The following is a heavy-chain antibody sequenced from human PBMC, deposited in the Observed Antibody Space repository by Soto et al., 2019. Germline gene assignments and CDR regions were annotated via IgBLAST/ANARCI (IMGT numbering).Heavy chain of an antibody. J-gene: IGHJ5*02. V-gene: IGHV1-8*01. Sequence: QVQLVQSGAEVKKPGASVKVSCKASGYTFTSYDINWVRQATGRGLEWMGWMNPNSGNTGYAQKFQGRVTMTRNTSISTAYMELSSLRSEDTAVYYCATDYGDYRPFDPWGQGTLVTVSS. CDR3: ATDYGDYRPFDP. D-gene: IGHD4-17*01. CDR1: GYTFTSYD. CDR2: MNPNSGNT.